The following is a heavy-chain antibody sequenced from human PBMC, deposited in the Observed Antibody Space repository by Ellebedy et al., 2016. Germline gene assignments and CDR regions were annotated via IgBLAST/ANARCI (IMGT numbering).Heavy chain of an antibody. V-gene: IGHV1-18*04. CDR2: ISAYNGNT. D-gene: IGHD5-18*01. Sequence: ASVKVSXKASGYTFTSYGISWVRQAPGQGLEWMGWISAYNGNTNYAQKLQGRVTMTTDTSTSTAYMELRSLRSDDTAVYYCASFLRGYSYGYWGQGTLVTVSS. J-gene: IGHJ4*02. CDR3: ASFLRGYSYGY. CDR1: GYTFTSYG.